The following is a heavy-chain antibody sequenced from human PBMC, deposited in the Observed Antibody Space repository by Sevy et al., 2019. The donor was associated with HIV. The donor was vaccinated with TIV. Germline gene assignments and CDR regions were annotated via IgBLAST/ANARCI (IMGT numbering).Heavy chain of an antibody. CDR1: GYIFSDYW. CDR2: INPASGAT. D-gene: IGHD5-12*01. J-gene: IGHJ4*02. Sequence: ASAKVSCKASGYIFSDYWIYWVRQAPGQGFEWMGWINPASGATVSGQKFQGRVAMTSDTSINTAYMELYRLTSDDTAVYYCARGGSDGNYWGQGSLVTVSS. CDR3: ARGGSDGNY. V-gene: IGHV1-2*02.